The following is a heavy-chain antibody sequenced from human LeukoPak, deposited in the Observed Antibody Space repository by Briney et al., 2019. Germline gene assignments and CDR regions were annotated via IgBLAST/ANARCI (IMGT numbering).Heavy chain of an antibody. CDR3: ARGGLGYGGNNRAFDI. Sequence: SVKVSCKASGGTFSSYAISWVRQAPGQGLEWMGRITPILGIANYAQKFQGRVTITADKSTSTAYMELSSLRSEDTAVYYCARGGLGYGGNNRAFDIWGQGTMVTVSS. J-gene: IGHJ3*02. CDR1: GGTFSSYA. D-gene: IGHD4-23*01. V-gene: IGHV1-69*04. CDR2: ITPILGIA.